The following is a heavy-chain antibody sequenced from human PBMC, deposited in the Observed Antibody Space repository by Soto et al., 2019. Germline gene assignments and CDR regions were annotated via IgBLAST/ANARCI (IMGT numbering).Heavy chain of an antibody. J-gene: IGHJ5*02. Sequence: GASVKVSCKASGYTFTSYGISWVRQAPGQGLEWMGWISAYNGNTNYAQKLQGRVTMTTDTSTSTAYMELRSLRSDDTAVYYCARVTVGVVAVALVNWFDPWGQGTLVTVSS. CDR3: ARVTVGVVAVALVNWFDP. V-gene: IGHV1-18*01. CDR1: GYTFTSYG. D-gene: IGHD6-19*01. CDR2: ISAYNGNT.